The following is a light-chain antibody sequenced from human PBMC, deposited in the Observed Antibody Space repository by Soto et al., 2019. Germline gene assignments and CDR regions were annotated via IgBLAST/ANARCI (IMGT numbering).Light chain of an antibody. CDR2: EVS. V-gene: IGLV2-14*01. CDR1: SSDVGAYTS. J-gene: IGLJ1*01. Sequence: QSALTQPASVSGSPGQSITISCTGTSSDVGAYTSVSWYQQHPGKAPKLMIYEVSNRPSGVSNRFSGSKSANTASLTISGLQAEDEADYYCSSYTSSTDYVFGTGTKLTVL. CDR3: SSYTSSTDYV.